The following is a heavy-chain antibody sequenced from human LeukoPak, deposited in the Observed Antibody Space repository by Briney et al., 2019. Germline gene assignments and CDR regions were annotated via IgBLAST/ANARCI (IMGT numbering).Heavy chain of an antibody. CDR1: GFTFSSYG. V-gene: IGHV3-30*03. Sequence: GGSLRLSCAASGFTFSSYGMHWVRQAPDKGLEWVAVISYDAGDRYHGDSVKGRFTISRDNSRDTLYLHMNSLRAEDTAVYYCARDGYNGNHMDVWGKGTPVTISS. CDR2: ISYDAGDR. J-gene: IGHJ6*04. CDR3: ARDGYNGNHMDV. D-gene: IGHD5-24*01.